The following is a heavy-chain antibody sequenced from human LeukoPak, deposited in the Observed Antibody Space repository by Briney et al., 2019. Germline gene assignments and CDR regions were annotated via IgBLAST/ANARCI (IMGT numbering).Heavy chain of an antibody. V-gene: IGHV4-59*08. CDR3: VRRDTGWNYFDY. Sequence: PSETLSLTCAVSGGSINSHNWGWIRHPPRKGLQWIGDIYYTGKNNYNPSLKSRVTISLDTSKDHLSLNLTSVLAADTAIYYCVRRDTGWNYFDYWGQGILVTVSS. CDR1: GGSINSHN. D-gene: IGHD6-19*01. J-gene: IGHJ4*02. CDR2: IYYTGKN.